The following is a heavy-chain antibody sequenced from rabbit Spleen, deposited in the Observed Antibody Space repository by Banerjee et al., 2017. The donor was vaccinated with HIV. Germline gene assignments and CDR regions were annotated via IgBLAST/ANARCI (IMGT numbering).Heavy chain of an antibody. Sequence: QQLVESGGGLVKPGASLTLTCTASGFSFSSGYDMCWVRQAPGKGLEWIACIGTGFGDTYYANWAKGRFTISKTSSTTVTLQVTSLTAADTATYFCARDTGSSFSTYGMDLWGPGTLVTVS. J-gene: IGHJ6*01. CDR2: IGTGFGDT. CDR1: GFSFSSGYD. D-gene: IGHD8-1*01. V-gene: IGHV1S40*01. CDR3: ARDTGSSFSTYGMDL.